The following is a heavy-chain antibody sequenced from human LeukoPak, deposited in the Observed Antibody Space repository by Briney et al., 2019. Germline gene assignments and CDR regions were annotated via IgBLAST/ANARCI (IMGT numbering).Heavy chain of an antibody. CDR2: ILYDGSNK. Sequence: PGGSLRLSCAASGFIFSNYAMHWVRQAPGKGLEWVAVILYDGSNKYYADSVKGRFTISRENSKNTLYLQMNSLRADDTAVYYCARVGSDSGLEWLQHYYGMDVWGQGTTVTVSS. D-gene: IGHD3-3*01. J-gene: IGHJ6*02. CDR1: GFIFSNYA. CDR3: ARVGSDSGLEWLQHYYGMDV. V-gene: IGHV3-30-3*01.